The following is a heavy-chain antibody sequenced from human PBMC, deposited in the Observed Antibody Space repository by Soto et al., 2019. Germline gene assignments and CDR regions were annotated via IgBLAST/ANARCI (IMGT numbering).Heavy chain of an antibody. CDR2: IWYDGSNK. J-gene: IGHJ6*02. CDR1: GFTFSSYG. Sequence: PGGSLRLSCAASGFTFSSYGMHWVRQAPGKGLEWVAVIWYDGSNKYYADSVKGRFTISRDNSKNTLYLQMNSLRAEDTAVYYCARRAYYDFWSGYLGYGMDVWGQGTTVTVSS. CDR3: ARRAYYDFWSGYLGYGMDV. V-gene: IGHV3-33*01. D-gene: IGHD3-3*01.